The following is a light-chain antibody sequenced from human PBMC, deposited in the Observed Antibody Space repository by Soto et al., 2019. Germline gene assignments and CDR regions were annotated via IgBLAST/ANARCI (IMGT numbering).Light chain of an antibody. V-gene: IGLV1-44*01. CDR2: TNS. Sequence: QSVLTQPPSASGTPGQRIIISCSGSTSNIESRSVNWCQQVPGPAPRLLSITNSQRPSGVPDRFSGSKSGASASLAISGLQSEDEATYYCATWDDSRKGVFGTGTKVTVL. CDR3: ATWDDSRKGV. CDR1: TSNIESRS. J-gene: IGLJ1*01.